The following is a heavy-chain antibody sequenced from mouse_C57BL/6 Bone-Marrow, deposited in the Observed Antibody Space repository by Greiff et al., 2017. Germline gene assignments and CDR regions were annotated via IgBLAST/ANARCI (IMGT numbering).Heavy chain of an antibody. J-gene: IGHJ1*03. CDR3: ARCVYRNDWYFYF. D-gene: IGHD2-14*01. Sequence: QVQLQQSGAELVKPGASVKISCKASGYTFTGYCINWVKQRPGQGLEWIGGIYPGNGNTNYNEKFKGKATLTVDKSSSSAYMVLVSLTSEDSAVYVCARCVYRNDWYFYFWGRGTAVTVS. CDR2: IYPGNGNT. V-gene: IGHV1-75*01. CDR1: GYTFTGYC.